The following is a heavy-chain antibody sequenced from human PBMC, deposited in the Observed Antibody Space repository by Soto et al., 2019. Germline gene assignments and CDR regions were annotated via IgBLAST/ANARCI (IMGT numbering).Heavy chain of an antibody. D-gene: IGHD3-9*01. CDR3: ARDLRVTLSYDILTGYYLPIFDP. CDR1: GFTFSTHS. CDR2: ISWSGITI. V-gene: IGHV3-48*01. Sequence: GGSLRLSCAASGFTFSTHSMNWVRQAPGKGLEWVSYISWSGITIYYADSVKGRFTISRDNAKNSLYLQMNSLRAEDTAVYYCARDLRVTLSYDILTGYYLPIFDPWGQGTLVTVSS. J-gene: IGHJ5*02.